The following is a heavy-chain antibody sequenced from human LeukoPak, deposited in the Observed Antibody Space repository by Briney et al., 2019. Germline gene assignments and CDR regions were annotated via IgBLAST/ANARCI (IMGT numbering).Heavy chain of an antibody. CDR3: AREKSYFGSGNYHYFDS. CDR2: IKQDGSEK. D-gene: IGHD3-10*01. J-gene: IGHJ4*02. Sequence: GGSLRLSCAASGFTFSSYWMSWVRQAPGKGLEWVANIKQDGSEKYYVDSVKGRFTISRDNSKNTVYLQVNSLRLEDTALYYCAREKSYFGSGNYHYFDSWGQGALVIVSS. V-gene: IGHV3-7*01. CDR1: GFTFSSYW.